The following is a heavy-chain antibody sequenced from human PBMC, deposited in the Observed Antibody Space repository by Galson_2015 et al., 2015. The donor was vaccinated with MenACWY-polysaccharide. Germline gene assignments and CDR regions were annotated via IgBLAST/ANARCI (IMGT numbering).Heavy chain of an antibody. CDR2: MNPNSGNT. CDR1: GYNFNSYD. J-gene: IGHJ4*01. D-gene: IGHD5-24*01. CDR3: ARWTSRGNPDGYRAY. V-gene: IGHV1-8*01. Sequence: SVKVSCKASGYNFNSYDINWVRQATGQGLEWMGWMNPNSGNTGYAQKLQGRVTMTRDTSINTAYMELSSLTSEDTAVYYCARWTSRGNPDGYRAYWGHGTRSPTPQ.